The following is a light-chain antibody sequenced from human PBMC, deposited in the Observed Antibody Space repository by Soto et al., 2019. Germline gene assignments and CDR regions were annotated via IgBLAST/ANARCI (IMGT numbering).Light chain of an antibody. CDR3: QQYGSSPPFT. CDR2: GAS. J-gene: IGKJ1*01. CDR1: QSVSSSY. Sequence: ETVLTQSPAILSLSPGERATLSCRAIQSVSSSYLAWYQQKPGQAPRLLIYGASSRATGIPDRFGGSGSGTDFTLTISRLEPEDFAVYYCQQYGSSPPFTFGQGTKVDIK. V-gene: IGKV3-20*01.